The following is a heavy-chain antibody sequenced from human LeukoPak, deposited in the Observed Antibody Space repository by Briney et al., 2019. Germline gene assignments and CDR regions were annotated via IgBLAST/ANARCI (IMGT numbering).Heavy chain of an antibody. CDR2: INHSGST. V-gene: IGHV4-39*07. J-gene: IGHJ4*02. CDR1: GDSISSGDYY. CDR3: ARGLAAAVDH. D-gene: IGHD6-13*01. Sequence: SETLSLTCTVSGDSISSGDYYWSWIRQPPGKGLEWIGEINHSGSTNYNPSLKSRVTISVDTSKNQFSLKLSSVTAADTAVYYCARGLAAAVDHWGQGTLVTVSS.